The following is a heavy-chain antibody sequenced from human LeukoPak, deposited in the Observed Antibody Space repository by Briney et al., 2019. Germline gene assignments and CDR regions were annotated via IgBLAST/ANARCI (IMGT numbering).Heavy chain of an antibody. Sequence: ASVKVSCKASGYTFTGYYMRWVRQAPGQGLEWMGWINPNSGGTNYAQNFQGRVNMTRDTSITTAYMELGRLRSDDTAVYYCASSGGNSVHYFDYWGQGTLVTVSS. V-gene: IGHV1-2*02. CDR1: GYTFTGYY. D-gene: IGHD4-23*01. J-gene: IGHJ4*02. CDR3: ASSGGNSVHYFDY. CDR2: INPNSGGT.